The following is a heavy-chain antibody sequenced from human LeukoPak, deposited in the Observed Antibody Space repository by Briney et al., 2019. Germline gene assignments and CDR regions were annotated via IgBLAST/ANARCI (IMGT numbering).Heavy chain of an antibody. J-gene: IGHJ4*02. CDR3: ARDPSAGMGTGFDY. CDR1: GFTFSSYE. Sequence: PGGSLRLSCAASGFTFSSYEMNWVRQAPGKGLEWVSYISSSGSTIYYADSVKGRFTISRDNAKNSLYLQMNSLRAEDTAVYYCARDPSAGMGTGFDYWGQGTPVTVSS. D-gene: IGHD1-14*01. V-gene: IGHV3-48*03. CDR2: ISSSGSTI.